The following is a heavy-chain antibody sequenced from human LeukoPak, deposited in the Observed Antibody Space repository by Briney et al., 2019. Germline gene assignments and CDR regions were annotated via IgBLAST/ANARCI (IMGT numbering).Heavy chain of an antibody. CDR1: GDSVSGTSAG. CDR2: TYYRSTWYY. V-gene: IGHV6-1*01. CDR3: ARGADWLDP. Sequence: SQTLSLTCAISGDSVSGTSAGWNWIRHSPSRGLEWLGRTYYRSTWYYEYASSVKSPITINPNTSKNRFSLQLNSVTPEDTAVYYCARGADWLDPWGQGIQVTVSS. J-gene: IGHJ5*02.